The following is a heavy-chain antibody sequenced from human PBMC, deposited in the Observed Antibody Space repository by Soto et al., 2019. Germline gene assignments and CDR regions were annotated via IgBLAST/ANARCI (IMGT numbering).Heavy chain of an antibody. V-gene: IGHV3-23*01. J-gene: IGHJ6*01. CDR2: VSGRGGST. D-gene: IGHD4-17*01. CDR3: AKDSTVTTSLYFYYYGFDV. Sequence: GGSLRLSCTASGFTFNHYAMSWVRQAPGKGLEWVSAVSGRGGSTKYADSVKGRFIISRDNSNSTLYLQMDSLRGEDTAVYYCAKDSTVTTSLYFYYYGFDVWGQGTTVTVSS. CDR1: GFTFNHYA.